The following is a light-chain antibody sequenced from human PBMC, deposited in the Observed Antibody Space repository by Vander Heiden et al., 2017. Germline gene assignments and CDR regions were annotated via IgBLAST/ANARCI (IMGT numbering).Light chain of an antibody. V-gene: IGLV2-14*03. CDR3: SSSTSSSNRYV. CDR2: DVS. J-gene: IGLJ1*01. CDR1: SSDVGGYNY. Sequence: QSALTQPASVSGSPGQSITISCTGTSSDVGGYNYVSWYHQHPGKAPNLLIYDVSNRPSAVAPRFFGSKSGNTAALTISWLQAEEEADYYCSSSTSSSNRYVFGTGTKVTVL.